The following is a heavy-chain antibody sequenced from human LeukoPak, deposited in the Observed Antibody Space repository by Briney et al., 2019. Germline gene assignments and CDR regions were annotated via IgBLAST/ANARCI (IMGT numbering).Heavy chain of an antibody. J-gene: IGHJ5*02. CDR3: ARDINDYSNTGGWFDP. V-gene: IGHV1-8*01. D-gene: IGHD4-11*01. Sequence: GASVKVSCKASGYTFTSYDINWVRQATGQGLEWMGWMNPNSGNTGYAQKFQGRVTTTRNTSISTAYMELSSLRSEDTAVYYCARDINDYSNTGGWFDPWGQGTLVTVSS. CDR1: GYTFTSYD. CDR2: MNPNSGNT.